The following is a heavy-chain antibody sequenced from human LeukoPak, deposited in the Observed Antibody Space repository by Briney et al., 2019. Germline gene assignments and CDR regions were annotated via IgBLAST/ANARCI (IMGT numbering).Heavy chain of an antibody. CDR3: ARTRGYSYGYVDY. Sequence: QPGGSLRLSCAASGLTFSGYAMHWVRQAPGKGLEWVAVISYDGSNKYYADSVKGRFTISRDNSKNTLYLQMNSLRAEDTAVYYCARTRGYSYGYVDYWGQGTLVTVSS. V-gene: IGHV3-30-3*01. J-gene: IGHJ4*02. CDR1: GLTFSGYA. D-gene: IGHD5-18*01. CDR2: ISYDGSNK.